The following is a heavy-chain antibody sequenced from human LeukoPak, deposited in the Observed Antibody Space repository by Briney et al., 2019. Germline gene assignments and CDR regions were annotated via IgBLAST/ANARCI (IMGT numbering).Heavy chain of an antibody. CDR2: INPNSGGT. D-gene: IGHD3-22*01. Sequence: ASVKVSCKASGYTFTGYYMHWVRQAPGQGLEWMGWINPNSGGTNYAQKFQGWVTMTRDTSNSTAYMELSRLRSDDTAVYYCARVTDYYDSSGRYSPGAFDIWGQGTLVTVSS. V-gene: IGHV1-2*04. CDR3: ARVTDYYDSSGRYSPGAFDI. J-gene: IGHJ4*02. CDR1: GYTFTGYY.